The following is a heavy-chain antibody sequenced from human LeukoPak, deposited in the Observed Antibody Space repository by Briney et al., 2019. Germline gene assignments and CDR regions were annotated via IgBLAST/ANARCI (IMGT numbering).Heavy chain of an antibody. CDR3: ARGRFHQNSGSYYRWFDP. D-gene: IGHD1-26*01. J-gene: IGHJ5*02. CDR1: GYTFTSYY. V-gene: IGHV1-46*01. Sequence: GASVKVSCKASGYTFTSYYMHWVRQAPGQGLEWMGIINPSGGSTSYAQKFQGRVTMTRDMSTSTVYMELSSLRSEDTAVYYCARGRFHQNSGSYYRWFDPWGQGTLVTVSS. CDR2: INPSGGST.